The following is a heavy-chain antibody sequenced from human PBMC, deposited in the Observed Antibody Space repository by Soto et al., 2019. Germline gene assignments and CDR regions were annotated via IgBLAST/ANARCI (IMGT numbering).Heavy chain of an antibody. D-gene: IGHD4-4*01. CDR2: IKEDGGEQ. CDR3: AITTSTVSYWFGP. V-gene: IGHV3-7*03. J-gene: IGHJ5*02. CDR1: GFSFSSYW. Sequence: GGSLRLSCAASGFSFSSYWMSWVRQAPGKGPEWVANIKEDGGEQHYVDSVKGRLTISRDNTENSLFLQMNNLRAEDSAIYYCAITTSTVSYWFGPWGPGTQVTVSS.